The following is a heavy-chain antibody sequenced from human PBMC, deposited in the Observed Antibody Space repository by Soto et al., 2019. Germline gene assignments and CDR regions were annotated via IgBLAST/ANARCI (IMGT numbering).Heavy chain of an antibody. CDR2: INHSGST. CDR1: CGSFSGYY. J-gene: IGHJ2*01. CDR3: ARLPGNWGSRYWYFDL. V-gene: IGHV4-34*01. Sequence: PSETLSLTCAVYCGSFSGYYWSWIRQPPGKGLEWIGEINHSGSTNYNPSLKSRVTISVDTSKNQFSLKLSSVTAADTAVYYCARLPGNWGSRYWYFDLWGRGTLVTVSS. D-gene: IGHD7-27*01.